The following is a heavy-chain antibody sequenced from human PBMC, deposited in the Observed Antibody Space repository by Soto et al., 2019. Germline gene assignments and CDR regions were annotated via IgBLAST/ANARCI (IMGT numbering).Heavy chain of an antibody. CDR3: ARDQVVNDY. J-gene: IGHJ4*02. V-gene: IGHV1-3*01. Sequence: ASVKVSCKASGGTFSTYAITWVRQAPGQRLEWMGWINAGNGNTKYSQKFQGRVTITTDTSTSTAYMELRSLRSDDTAVYYCARDQVVNDYWGQGTLVTVS. CDR2: INAGNGNT. CDR1: GGTFSTYA. D-gene: IGHD2-15*01.